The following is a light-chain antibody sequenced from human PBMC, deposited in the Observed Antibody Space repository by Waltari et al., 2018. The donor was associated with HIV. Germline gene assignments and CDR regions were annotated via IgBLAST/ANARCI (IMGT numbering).Light chain of an antibody. CDR1: QSVSSY. J-gene: IGKJ5*01. V-gene: IGKV3-11*01. Sequence: EIVLTQSPGTLTLSPGERATLSCRVSQSVSSYLAWYQQKPGQAPRLLIYGASSRATGIPARFSGSGSGTDFTLTISSLEPGDFGVYYCHQRSNWPITFGQGTRLEIK. CDR2: GAS. CDR3: HQRSNWPIT.